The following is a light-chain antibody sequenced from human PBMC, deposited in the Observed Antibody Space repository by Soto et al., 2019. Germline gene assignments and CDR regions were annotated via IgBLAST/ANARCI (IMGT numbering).Light chain of an antibody. Sequence: SYELTQPPSVSVAPGLTATITCGGHNIGRKSVHWYQQKPGHAPVLVIHDDSDRPSGIPERFSGSDSENTATLTISRVEPGDEADYYCQVWDPWVFGTGTKLTVL. J-gene: IGLJ3*02. V-gene: IGLV3-21*02. CDR3: QVWDPWV. CDR1: NIGRKS. CDR2: DDS.